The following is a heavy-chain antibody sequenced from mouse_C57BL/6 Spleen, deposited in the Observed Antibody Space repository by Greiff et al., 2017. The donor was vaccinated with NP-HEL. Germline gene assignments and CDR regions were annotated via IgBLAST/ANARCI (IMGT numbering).Heavy chain of an antibody. CDR2: ICPGSGST. Sequence: VKLQESGAELVKPGASVKMSCKASGYTFTSYWITWVKQRPGQGLEWIGEICPGSGSTNYNEKFKSKATLTVDTSSSTAYMQLSSLTSEDSAVYYCARRDYDGYAMDYWGQGTSVTVSS. CDR3: ARRDYDGYAMDY. J-gene: IGHJ4*01. CDR1: GYTFTSYW. V-gene: IGHV1-55*01. D-gene: IGHD2-4*01.